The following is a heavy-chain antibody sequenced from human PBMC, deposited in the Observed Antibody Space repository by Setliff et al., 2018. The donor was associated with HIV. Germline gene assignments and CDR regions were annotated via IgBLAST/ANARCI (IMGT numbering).Heavy chain of an antibody. V-gene: IGHV1-18*01. Sequence: GASLKVSCKASGYTFSSYGISWVRQAPGQGLEWMGWISASNGYTDYAQKLQGRVTMTTDTSTSTAYMELSSLRSEDTAVYYCARESACSSTSCPKVLDYWGQGTLVTVSS. CDR2: ISASNGYT. J-gene: IGHJ4*02. CDR1: GYTFSSYG. CDR3: ARESACSSTSCPKVLDY. D-gene: IGHD2-2*01.